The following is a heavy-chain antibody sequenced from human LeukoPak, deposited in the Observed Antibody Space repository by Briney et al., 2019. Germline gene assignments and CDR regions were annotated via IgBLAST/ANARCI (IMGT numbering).Heavy chain of an antibody. CDR2: ISAYNGNT. Sequence: ASVKVSCKASGYTFTSYYMHWVRQAPGQGLEWMGWISAYNGNTNYAQKLQGRVTMTTDTSTSTAYMELRSLRSDDTAVYYCARVWGSRYYYGSGSYYEYNWFDPWGQGTLVTVSS. D-gene: IGHD3-10*01. CDR1: GYTFTSYY. J-gene: IGHJ5*02. V-gene: IGHV1-18*04. CDR3: ARVWGSRYYYGSGSYYEYNWFDP.